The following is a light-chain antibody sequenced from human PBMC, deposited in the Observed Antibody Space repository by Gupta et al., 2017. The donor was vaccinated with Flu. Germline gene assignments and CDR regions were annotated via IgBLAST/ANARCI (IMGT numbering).Light chain of an antibody. CDR1: QSVSSN. Sequence: ATLSVSPGERATLSCRASQSVSSNLAWYQQKPGQAPRLLIYGASTRVTGIPARFSGSGSGTEFTLTISSLQSEDFAVYYCQQYNNWPPVTFGQGTRLEIK. V-gene: IGKV3-15*01. J-gene: IGKJ5*01. CDR3: QQYNNWPPVT. CDR2: GAS.